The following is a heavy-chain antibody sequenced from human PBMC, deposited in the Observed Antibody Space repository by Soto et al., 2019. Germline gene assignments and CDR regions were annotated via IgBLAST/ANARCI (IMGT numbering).Heavy chain of an antibody. CDR2: IIPIFGTA. CDR1: GASFSSYA. Sequence: SVMLSCTASGASFSSYAISWVRQAPEQGLEWMGGIIPIFGTANYAHKFQGRVTITADESTSTAYMELSSLRSEDTAVYYCARAPIIVVVPAAIYHYYYGMDVWGQGTTVTVSS. J-gene: IGHJ6*02. V-gene: IGHV1-69*01. D-gene: IGHD2-2*02. CDR3: ARAPIIVVVPAAIYHYYYGMDV.